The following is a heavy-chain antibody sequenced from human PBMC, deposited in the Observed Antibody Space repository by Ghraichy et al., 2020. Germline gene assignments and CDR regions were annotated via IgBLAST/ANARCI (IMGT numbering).Heavy chain of an antibody. D-gene: IGHD6-19*01. CDR1: GYTLTELS. CDR3: ATAISVLGTGFDY. CDR2: FDPKDDDT. Sequence: ASVKVSCKVSGYTLTELSMHWVRQAPGKGLEWMGTFDPKDDDTIYAQKFQGRVTMTEDTSTDTAYMELSSLRSEDTAVYYCATAISVLGTGFDYWGQGTLVTVSS. V-gene: IGHV1-24*01. J-gene: IGHJ4*02.